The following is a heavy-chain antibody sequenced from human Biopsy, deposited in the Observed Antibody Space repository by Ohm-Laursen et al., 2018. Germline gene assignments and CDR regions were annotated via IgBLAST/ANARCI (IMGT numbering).Heavy chain of an antibody. D-gene: IGHD2-15*01. CDR1: GDSINSSY. CDR2: ISNSGNT. J-gene: IGHJ4*02. Sequence: GTLSLTCTVSGDSINSSYWSWIRQAPGKGLEWIGFISNSGNTNYDPSLKSRVTISADTSKNQFSLKLGSVTVADTAVFYCARRGSGGRSFDYWGQGSLVTVSS. CDR3: ARRGSGGRSFDY. V-gene: IGHV4-59*08.